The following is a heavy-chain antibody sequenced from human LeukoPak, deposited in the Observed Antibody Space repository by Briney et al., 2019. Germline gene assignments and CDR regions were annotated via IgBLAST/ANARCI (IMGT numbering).Heavy chain of an antibody. V-gene: IGHV4-59*01. J-gene: IGHJ6*03. Sequence: SETLSLTCTVSGGSISSYYWSWIRQPPGKGLEWIGYIYYSGSTNYNPSLKSRVTISVDTSKNQFSLKLSSVTAADTAVYYCARAGKYYDSSGYDYYYYMDVWGKGTTVTVSS. CDR3: ARAGKYYDSSGYDYYYYMDV. CDR2: IYYSGST. D-gene: IGHD3-22*01. CDR1: GGSISSYY.